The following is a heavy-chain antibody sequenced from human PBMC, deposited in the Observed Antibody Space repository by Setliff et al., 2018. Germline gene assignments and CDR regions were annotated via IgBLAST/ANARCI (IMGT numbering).Heavy chain of an antibody. CDR2: ISAYNGYI. Sequence: ASVKVSCKASGGTFSSYAIDWVRQAPGQGFEWMGWISAYNGYIVYAQKFQGRVTIITDESTSTAYMQLSSLRSEDTAVYYCAREGPSMVTAPGRSGYVDWGQGTLVTVSS. CDR1: GGTFSSYA. D-gene: IGHD3-22*01. J-gene: IGHJ4*02. V-gene: IGHV1-69*05. CDR3: AREGPSMVTAPGRSGYVD.